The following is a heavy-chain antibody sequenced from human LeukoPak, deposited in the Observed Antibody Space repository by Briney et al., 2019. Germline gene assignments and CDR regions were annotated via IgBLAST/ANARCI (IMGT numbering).Heavy chain of an antibody. Sequence: GGSLRLSCAASGFTFSSYAMHWVRQAPGKGLEWVAVISYDGSNKYYADSVKGRFTVSRDNSNNTLYLQMNSLRAEDTALYYCAKEIRGLVPKFGVDYWGQGTLVTVSS. D-gene: IGHD3-10*01. J-gene: IGHJ4*02. CDR2: ISYDGSNK. CDR3: AKEIRGLVPKFGVDY. V-gene: IGHV3-30-3*01. CDR1: GFTFSSYA.